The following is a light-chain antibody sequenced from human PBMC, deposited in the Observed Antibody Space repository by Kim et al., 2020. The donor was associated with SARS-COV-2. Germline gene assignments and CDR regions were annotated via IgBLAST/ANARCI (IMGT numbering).Light chain of an antibody. V-gene: IGKV1-33*01. CDR3: QQAATVPRT. CDR2: AAS. J-gene: IGKJ3*01. Sequence: ASVGGRVTITCRASQDVNNYLSWYQQKPGKAPKLLISAASNLETGVPSRFSGSKSGTDFTFTISSLLPEDVGTYYCQQAATVPRTFGPGTKVDIK. CDR1: QDVNNY.